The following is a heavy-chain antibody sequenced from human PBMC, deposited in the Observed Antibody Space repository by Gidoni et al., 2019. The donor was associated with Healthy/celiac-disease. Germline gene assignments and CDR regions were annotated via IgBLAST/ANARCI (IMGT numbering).Heavy chain of an antibody. J-gene: IGHJ6*02. CDR2: ISSSGSTI. Sequence: EVPLVESGGGLVQPGGSLRLSCAASGFTVSSYEMNWVRQAPGKGLEWVSYISSSGSTIYYADSVKGRFTISRDNAKNSLYLQMNSLRAEDTAVYYCARGGNLGYYYGMDVWGQGTTVTVSS. CDR1: GFTVSSYE. CDR3: ARGGNLGYYYGMDV. V-gene: IGHV3-48*03. D-gene: IGHD2-21*02.